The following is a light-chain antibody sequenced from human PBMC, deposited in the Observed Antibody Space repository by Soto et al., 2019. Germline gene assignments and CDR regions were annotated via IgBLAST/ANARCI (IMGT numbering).Light chain of an antibody. V-gene: IGKV1-12*01. CDR3: QQASSFPLT. CDR1: QPISSW. CDR2: SAS. J-gene: IGKJ4*01. Sequence: IQVTQSPSSVSASVGDRVTITCRASQPISSWLAWYQQKPGQPPNLLIYSASTLRSGVPSRFSGSESGTRFTLTITNLQPEDFATYYCQQASSFPLTFGGGTKVEVK.